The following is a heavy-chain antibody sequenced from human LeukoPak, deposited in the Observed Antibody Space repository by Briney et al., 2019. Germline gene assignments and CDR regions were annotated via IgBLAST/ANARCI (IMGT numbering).Heavy chain of an antibody. D-gene: IGHD3-10*01. Sequence: PSGTLSLTCTVSGDSVNDYYWNWIRQPPGKGLEWIGYIYYSGSTDYNPSLKSRVTMSVDTSKNQFSLKLNSVTAADTAVYYCARGGARGSSAFDVWGQGTMVIVSA. CDR1: GDSVNDYY. V-gene: IGHV4-59*02. CDR2: IYYSGST. CDR3: ARGGARGSSAFDV. J-gene: IGHJ3*01.